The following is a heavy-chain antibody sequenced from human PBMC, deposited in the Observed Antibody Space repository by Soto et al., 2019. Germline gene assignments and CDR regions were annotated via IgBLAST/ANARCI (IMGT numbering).Heavy chain of an antibody. CDR2: IKPDGGET. D-gene: IGHD4-17*01. Sequence: EVQLVESGGGLVQPGGSLRLSCAASGFTFSSSWMSWVRQAPGKGPEWVANIKPDGGETYYVDSVKGRFTISRDNAKNSLYLQMNSLRVEDTAVYYCARDRDYGWDYWCQGTLVTVSS. CDR1: GFTFSSSW. CDR3: ARDRDYGWDY. J-gene: IGHJ4*02. V-gene: IGHV3-7*05.